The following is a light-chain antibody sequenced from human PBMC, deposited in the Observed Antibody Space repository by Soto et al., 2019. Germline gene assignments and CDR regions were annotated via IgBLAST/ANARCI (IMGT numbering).Light chain of an antibody. CDR2: GAS. CDR3: QQYGSSPYT. Sequence: EMVLTQSPGTLSSSPGERATLSCRASQSVSSDYLAWYQQKPRQAPRLLVYGASNRATATPDRFSGSGSGTDFTLTISRLESEDFAVYSCQQYGSSPYTFGQGTKVEI. J-gene: IGKJ2*01. CDR1: QSVSSDY. V-gene: IGKV3-20*01.